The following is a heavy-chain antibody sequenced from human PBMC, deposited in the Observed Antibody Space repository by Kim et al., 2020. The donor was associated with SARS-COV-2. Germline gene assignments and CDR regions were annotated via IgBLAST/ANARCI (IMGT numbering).Heavy chain of an antibody. Sequence: SVKVSCKASGYTFTNNAISWVRQAPGQGLEGMGWINTDTGNPTYAQAFTRRFVFSVDTSVTTAYLQISSLEAEDTALYYCARVIWGTYRYTDYWGQGTL. CDR1: GYTFTNNA. V-gene: IGHV7-4-1*02. CDR3: ARVIWGTYRYTDY. J-gene: IGHJ4*02. D-gene: IGHD3-16*02. CDR2: INTDTGNP.